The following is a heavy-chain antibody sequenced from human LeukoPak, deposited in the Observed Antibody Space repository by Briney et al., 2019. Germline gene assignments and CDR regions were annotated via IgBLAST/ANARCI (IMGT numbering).Heavy chain of an antibody. Sequence: GGSLRLSCAASGFTFTSYAMSWVRQAPGEGLEWVSAISGSGGSTYYADSVKGRFTISRDNSKNTLYLQMNSLRAEDTAVYYCAKAQGNCSGGSCYTPGYWGQGTLVTVSS. CDR3: AKAQGNCSGGSCYTPGY. CDR2: ISGSGGST. D-gene: IGHD2-15*01. V-gene: IGHV3-23*01. CDR1: GFTFTSYA. J-gene: IGHJ4*02.